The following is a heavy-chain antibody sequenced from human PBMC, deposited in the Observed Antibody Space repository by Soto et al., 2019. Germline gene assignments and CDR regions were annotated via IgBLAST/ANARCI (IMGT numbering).Heavy chain of an antibody. D-gene: IGHD6-6*01. CDR2: MNPNTGNT. CDR1: GHTFYSHD. J-gene: IGHJ4*02. Sequence: QVQLVQSGAEVKKPGASVKVSCKASGHTFYSHDINWVRQASGQGLEWMGWMNPNTGNTGYAETFQGRVSMTRDTSISTAYMELSSLRFEDTAIYYCARGRAYYNSWLGLHYWGQGTLVTVSS. V-gene: IGHV1-8*01. CDR3: ARGRAYYNSWLGLHY.